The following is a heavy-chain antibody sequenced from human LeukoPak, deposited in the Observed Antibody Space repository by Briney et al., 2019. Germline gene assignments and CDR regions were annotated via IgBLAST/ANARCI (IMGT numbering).Heavy chain of an antibody. CDR3: AKEMKPWMHFDY. CDR1: GFTFSRSA. V-gene: IGHV3-30*18. J-gene: IGHJ4*02. D-gene: IGHD5-12*01. CDR2: ISHDGSNT. Sequence: GGSLRLSCAASGFTFSRSAVHWVRQTPGKGLEWVAVISHDGSNTDYTDSVKGRFTISRDNSKNTLYLQMNSLRAEDTAVYYCAKEMKPWMHFDYWGQGTLVTVSS.